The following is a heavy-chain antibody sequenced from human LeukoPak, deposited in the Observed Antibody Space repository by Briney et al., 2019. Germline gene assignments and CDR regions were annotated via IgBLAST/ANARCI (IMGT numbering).Heavy chain of an antibody. CDR2: INPNSGGT. Sequence: GASVKVSCKASGYTFTGYYMHWVRQAPGQGLEWMGWINPNSGGTNYAQKFQGRVTMTRDTSISTAYMELSRLRSDDTAVYYCARSIRGTAMVTSWFDPWGQGTLVTVSS. V-gene: IGHV1-2*02. CDR1: GYTFTGYY. D-gene: IGHD5-18*01. CDR3: ARSIRGTAMVTSWFDP. J-gene: IGHJ5*02.